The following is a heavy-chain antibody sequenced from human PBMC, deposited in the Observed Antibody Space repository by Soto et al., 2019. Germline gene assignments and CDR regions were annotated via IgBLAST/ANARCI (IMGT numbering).Heavy chain of an antibody. CDR3: ARDLYYYHSNGLDY. Sequence: ASVKVSCKASGYTFTSYGISWVRQAPGQGLEWMGWISAYNGNTNYAQKLQGRVTMTTDTSTSTAYMELRSLRSDDTAVYYCARDLYYYHSNGLDYWGQGTLVTVSS. J-gene: IGHJ4*02. CDR2: ISAYNGNT. D-gene: IGHD3-22*01. V-gene: IGHV1-18*01. CDR1: GYTFTSYG.